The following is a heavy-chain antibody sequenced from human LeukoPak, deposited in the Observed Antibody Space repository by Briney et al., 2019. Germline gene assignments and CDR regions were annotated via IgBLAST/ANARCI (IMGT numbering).Heavy chain of an antibody. Sequence: GGSLRLSCAVPGFSFSDKFMNWVRQAPGKGLQWVSFILGTGIISYADSVKGRFSISRDNSKNTLYLQMNSLSADDTAVYYCVRDKGVRRTERFDSWGPGTLVTVSS. D-gene: IGHD3-10*01. J-gene: IGHJ4*02. V-gene: IGHV3-53*01. CDR2: ILGTGII. CDR3: VRDKGVRRTERFDS. CDR1: GFSFSDKF.